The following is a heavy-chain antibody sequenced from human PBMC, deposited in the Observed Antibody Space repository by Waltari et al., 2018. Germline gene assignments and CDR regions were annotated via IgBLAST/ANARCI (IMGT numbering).Heavy chain of an antibody. Sequence: QLQLQESGPGLVKPSGTLSLTCSVSGCSIISSDYYWGWIRQPPGKGLEWIANVLYSGRTDSHPSRRSRVTISVDTSKSQFYLKVTSLSAADTAVYYCARVYSAVDYWGQGTLVTVSS. CDR2: VLYSGRT. CDR3: ARVYSAVDY. D-gene: IGHD1-26*01. J-gene: IGHJ4*02. V-gene: IGHV4-39*07. CDR1: GCSIISSDYY.